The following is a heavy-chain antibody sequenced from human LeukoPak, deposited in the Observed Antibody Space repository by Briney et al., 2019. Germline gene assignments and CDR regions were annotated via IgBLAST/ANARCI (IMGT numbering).Heavy chain of an antibody. D-gene: IGHD3-16*01. V-gene: IGHV3-7*03. CDR2: IKQDGSEK. J-gene: IGHJ5*02. Sequence: GGSLRLSCAASGFTFSSYWMSWVRQAPGKGLEWVANIKQDGSEKYYVDSVKGRFTISRDNAKNSLYLQMNSLRAEDTAVYYCASNSYYDYVWGSTLDPWGQGTLVTVSP. CDR1: GFTFSSYW. CDR3: ASNSYYDYVWGSTLDP.